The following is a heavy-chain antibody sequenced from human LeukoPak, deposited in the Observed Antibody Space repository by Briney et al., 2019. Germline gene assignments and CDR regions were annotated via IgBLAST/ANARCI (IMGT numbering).Heavy chain of an antibody. J-gene: IGHJ6*02. CDR1: GGSISSYY. Sequence: SETLSLTCTVSGGSISSYYWSWIRQPPGKGLEWIGYIYYSGSTNYNPSLKSRVTISVDTSKNQFSLKLSSVTAADTAVYYCASSTYYYYYGMDVWGQGTTVTVSS. V-gene: IGHV4-59*01. CDR3: ASSTYYYYYGMDV. CDR2: IYYSGST.